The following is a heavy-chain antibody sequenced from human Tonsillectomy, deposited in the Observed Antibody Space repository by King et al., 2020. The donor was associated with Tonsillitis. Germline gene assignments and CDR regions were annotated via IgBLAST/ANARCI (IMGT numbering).Heavy chain of an antibody. J-gene: IGHJ6*02. CDR2: IYYSGTT. D-gene: IGHD4-17*01. Sequence: QLQESGPGLVKPSETLSLTCTVSGGSITNSYYYWGWIRQPPGKGLEWIGSIYYSGTTFYNPSLKSRVTISVDTSKNQFSPKLSSVTAADTALYYCARLAYGDSRTANFYGMDVWGQGTTVTVSS. CDR3: ARLAYGDSRTANFYGMDV. CDR1: GGSITNSYYY. V-gene: IGHV4-39*07.